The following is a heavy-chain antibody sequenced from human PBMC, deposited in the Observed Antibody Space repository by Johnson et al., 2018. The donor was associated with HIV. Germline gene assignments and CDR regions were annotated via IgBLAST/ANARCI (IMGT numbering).Heavy chain of an antibody. J-gene: IGHJ3*02. D-gene: IGHD5-12*01. CDR3: ARGRKDIEAADGLDNDAFDM. CDR1: GLNFSDYG. V-gene: IGHV3-30*04. CDR2: ISFDGSNE. Sequence: QVQLVESGGGVVQPGRSVRLSCVVSGLNFSDYGMHWVRQAPGKGLEWVAIISFDGSNEYYADSVKGRFTISRDNSMHTMYLQMNSLRAEDTAVYYCARGRKDIEAADGLDNDAFDMWGQGTLVTVSS.